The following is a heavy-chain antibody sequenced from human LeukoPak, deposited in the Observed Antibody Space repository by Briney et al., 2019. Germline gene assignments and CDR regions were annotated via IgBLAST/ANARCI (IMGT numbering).Heavy chain of an antibody. V-gene: IGHV1-69*04. J-gene: IGHJ4*02. CDR3: ARDPPPYGDYVDY. CDR2: IIPILGIA. CDR1: GGSFSSYS. D-gene: IGHD4-17*01. Sequence: ASVKVSCKASGGSFSSYSISWVRQAPGQGLEWMGRIIPILGIANYAQKFQGRVTITADKSTSTAYMELSSLRSEDTAVYYCARDPPPYGDYVDYWGQGTLVTVSS.